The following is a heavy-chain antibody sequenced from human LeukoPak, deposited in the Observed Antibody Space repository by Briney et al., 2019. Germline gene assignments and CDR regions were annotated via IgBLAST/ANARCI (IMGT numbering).Heavy chain of an antibody. CDR3: ARDWGYCSGGSCYPGTKDYYYYMDV. CDR1: GYIFSNYG. V-gene: IGHV1-18*01. J-gene: IGHJ6*03. Sequence: GASVKVSCKTSGYIFSNYGITWVRQAPGQGLEWMAWISAYNGNTDSIQKVQGRITMTTDTSTSTAYMELRSLRSDDTAVYYCARDWGYCSGGSCYPGTKDYYYYMDVWGQGTLVTVSS. D-gene: IGHD2-15*01. CDR2: ISAYNGNT.